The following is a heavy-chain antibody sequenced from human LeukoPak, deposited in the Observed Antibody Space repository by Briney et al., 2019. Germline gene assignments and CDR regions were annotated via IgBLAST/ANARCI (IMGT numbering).Heavy chain of an antibody. Sequence: ASVRVSCKASGYTFTGYYMHWVRQAPGQGLEWMGWINPNSGGTNYAQKFQGRVTMTRDTSISTAYMELSRLRSDDTAVYYCARNYGSTQKYFQHWGQGTLVTVSS. CDR1: GYTFTGYY. CDR2: INPNSGGT. J-gene: IGHJ1*01. CDR3: ARNYGSTQKYFQH. D-gene: IGHD3-10*01. V-gene: IGHV1-2*02.